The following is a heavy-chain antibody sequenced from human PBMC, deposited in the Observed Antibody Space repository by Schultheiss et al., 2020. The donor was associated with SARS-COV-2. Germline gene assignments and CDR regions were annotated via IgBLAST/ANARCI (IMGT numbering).Heavy chain of an antibody. V-gene: IGHV3-53*01. D-gene: IGHD5-18*01. CDR2: IYSGGST. Sequence: GGSLRLSCAASGFTFSRSVMSWVRQAPGKGLEWVSVIYSGGSTYYADSVKGRFTISRDNSKNTLYLQMNSLRAEDTAVYYCARGVRYKNYYYGMDVWGQGTTVTVSS. CDR3: ARGVRYKNYYYGMDV. J-gene: IGHJ6*02. CDR1: GFTFSRSV.